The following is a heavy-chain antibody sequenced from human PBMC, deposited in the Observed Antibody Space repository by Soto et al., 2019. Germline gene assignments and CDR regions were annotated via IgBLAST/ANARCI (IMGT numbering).Heavy chain of an antibody. CDR1: GGTFSDYA. V-gene: IGHV1-69*01. D-gene: IGHD3-10*02. J-gene: IGHJ4*02. CDR2: IIPMFSSS. CDR3: AKDIGFQQHLFVFDL. Sequence: QVQLVQSGAEVKKPGSSVKVSCTASGGTFSDYAFSWVRQAPGQGLEWMGGIIPMFSSSSFAQKFQCRLTITADDSTRTAYMSLSSLGSADTAMYYCAKDIGFQQHLFVFDLWGPGTLVTVSS.